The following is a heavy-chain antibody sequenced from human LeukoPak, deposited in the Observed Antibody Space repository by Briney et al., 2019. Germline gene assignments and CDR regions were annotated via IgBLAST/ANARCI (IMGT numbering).Heavy chain of an antibody. CDR3: ARSSYYDFWSGYYAGFDP. Sequence: GASVKVSCKASGGTFSSYAISWVRQAPGQGLEWMGGIIPIFGTANYAQKFQGRVTITRDTSASTAYMELSSLRSEDTAVYYCARSSYYDFWSGYYAGFDPWGQGTLVTVSS. D-gene: IGHD3-3*01. CDR2: IIPIFGTA. J-gene: IGHJ5*02. CDR1: GGTFSSYA. V-gene: IGHV1-69*05.